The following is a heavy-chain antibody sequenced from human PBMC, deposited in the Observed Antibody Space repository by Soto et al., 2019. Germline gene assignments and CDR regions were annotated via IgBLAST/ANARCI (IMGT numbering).Heavy chain of an antibody. V-gene: IGHV3-23*01. Sequence: GGSLRLSCVVSVFPFGSNAMSWVRQAPGKGLEWVSGLSNTGRRTSYADSVKGRFTISRDNSENTVYLQMNSLRVEDTAVYYCATEMGATQGPFDNWGQGTLVTVSS. J-gene: IGHJ4*02. CDR1: VFPFGSNA. CDR3: ATEMGATQGPFDN. D-gene: IGHD1-26*01. CDR2: LSNTGRRT.